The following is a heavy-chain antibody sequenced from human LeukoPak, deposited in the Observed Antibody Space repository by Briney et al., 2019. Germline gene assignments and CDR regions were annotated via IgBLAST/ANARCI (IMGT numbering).Heavy chain of an antibody. D-gene: IGHD6-19*01. CDR2: ISIYSGNT. CDR1: GYTFTSHG. J-gene: IGHJ4*02. V-gene: IGHV1-18*01. CDR3: ARDQSSGRFRSFDY. Sequence: ASVKVSCKDSGYTFTSHGLSWARQAPGQGLEWMGWISIYSGNTNYAQKFQGRVTMTRDTSTSTVYMELSSLRSEDTAVYYCARDQSSGRFRSFDYWGQGTLVTVSS.